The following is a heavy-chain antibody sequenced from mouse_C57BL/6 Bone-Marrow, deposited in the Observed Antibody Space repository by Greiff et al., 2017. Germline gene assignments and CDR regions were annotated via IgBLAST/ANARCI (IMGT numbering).Heavy chain of an antibody. J-gene: IGHJ3*01. D-gene: IGHD4-1*01. V-gene: IGHV6-3*01. Sequence: EVKLEESGGGLVQPGGSMKLSCVASGFTFSNYWMNWVRQSPEKGLEWVAQIRFKSGNYATHYAESVKGRFTISRDDSKSSVHLQMNNLRAEDTGIYYCTCASNFAWFAYWGQGTLVTVSA. CDR1: GFTFSNYW. CDR2: IRFKSGNYAT. CDR3: TCASNFAWFAY.